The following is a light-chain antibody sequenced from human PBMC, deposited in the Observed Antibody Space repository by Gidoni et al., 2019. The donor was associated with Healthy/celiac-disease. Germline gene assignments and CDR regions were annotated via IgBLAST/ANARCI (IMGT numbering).Light chain of an antibody. CDR3: QQRSNWPWT. V-gene: IGKV3-11*01. J-gene: IGKJ1*01. CDR1: QSVSSY. CDR2: DAS. Sequence: ETVLTQSPASLSLSPGERATRSCRARQSVSSYLAWYQQKPGQAPRLLIYDASTRATGIPARFSGSGSGTDFTLTISSLEPEDFAVYYCQQRSNWPWTLXXXTKVEIK.